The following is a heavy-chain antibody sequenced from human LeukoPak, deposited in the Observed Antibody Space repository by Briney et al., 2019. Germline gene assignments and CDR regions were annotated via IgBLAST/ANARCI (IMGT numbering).Heavy chain of an antibody. J-gene: IGHJ4*01. Sequence: GGSLRLSCATSACTITATWLIWCGQVPGKGLEWVGRIKSKSDGGTTDYAAPVKGRFTISRDDSKNTLYLQMNSLRTEDTAVYYCMVEVLRINCGGDGNSNWGQGTLVTVSS. D-gene: IGHD2-21*02. V-gene: IGHV3-15*01. CDR3: MVEVLRINCGGDGNSN. CDR1: ACTITATW. CDR2: IKSKSDGGTT.